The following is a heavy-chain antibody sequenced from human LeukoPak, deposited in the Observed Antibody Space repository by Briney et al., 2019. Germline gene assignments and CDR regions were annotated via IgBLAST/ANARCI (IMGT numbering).Heavy chain of an antibody. D-gene: IGHD7-27*01. V-gene: IGHV1-2*02. CDR1: EYTFTGYY. CDR3: ARSWGSEWYFDL. CDR2: INPNSGGT. J-gene: IGHJ2*01. Sequence: GASVKVSCKASEYTFTGYYMHWVRQAPGQGLEWMGWINPNSGGTNYAQKFQGRVTMTRDTSISTAYMELGRLRSDDTAVYYCARSWGSEWYFDLWGRGTLVTVSS.